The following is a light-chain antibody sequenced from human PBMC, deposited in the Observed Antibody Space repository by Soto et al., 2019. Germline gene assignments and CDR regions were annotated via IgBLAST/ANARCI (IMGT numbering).Light chain of an antibody. CDR2: DVS. V-gene: IGLV2-11*01. CDR1: SSDVGGYNY. Sequence: QSALTQPRSVSGSPGQSVNISSTGTSSDVGGYNYVSWYQQHPGKAPKLMIYDVSKRPSGVPDRFSGSKSGNTASLTISGLQAEDEADYYCCSYAGSYPYVFGTGTKVTVL. J-gene: IGLJ1*01. CDR3: CSYAGSYPYV.